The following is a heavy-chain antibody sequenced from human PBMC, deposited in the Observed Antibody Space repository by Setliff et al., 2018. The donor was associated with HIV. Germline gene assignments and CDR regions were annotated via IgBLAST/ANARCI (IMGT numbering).Heavy chain of an antibody. Sequence: SETLSPTCTVSGGSISSGSYYWSWIRQPAGKGLEWIGRIYTSGSTNYNPSLKSRVTISVDTSKNQFSLKLSSVTAADTAVYYCAGSWSGYPLSFGYWGQGTLVTVSS. J-gene: IGHJ4*02. CDR2: IYTSGST. V-gene: IGHV4-61*02. D-gene: IGHD3-3*01. CDR1: GGSISSGSYY. CDR3: AGSWSGYPLSFGY.